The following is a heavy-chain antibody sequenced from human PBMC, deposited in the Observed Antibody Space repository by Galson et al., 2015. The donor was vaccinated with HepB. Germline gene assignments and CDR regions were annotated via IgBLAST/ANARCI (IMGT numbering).Heavy chain of an antibody. J-gene: IGHJ4*02. CDR2: IKQDGGET. CDR1: GFSFSTYW. Sequence: SLRLSCAASGFSFSTYWMSWVRQAPGKGLEWVANIKQDGGETYFVDSVKGRFTISRDYAKNSLYLQLNSLRAEDTAVYYCARVPTSGYYADYWGQGTLVTVSS. CDR3: ARVPTSGYYADY. V-gene: IGHV3-7*04. D-gene: IGHD3-3*01.